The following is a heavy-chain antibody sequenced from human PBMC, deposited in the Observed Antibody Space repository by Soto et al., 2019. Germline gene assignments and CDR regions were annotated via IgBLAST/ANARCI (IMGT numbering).Heavy chain of an antibody. D-gene: IGHD4-17*01. V-gene: IGHV3-23*01. J-gene: IGHJ4*02. Sequence: GGSLRLSCAASGFTFSTYGMSWVRQPPGRGLEWVSGISSGGDTTNYADSVKGRFIISRDNSKSTLYLQMNSLRAEDTAVYYCAKDGSATVITSSFYWGQGTLVT. CDR1: GFTFSTYG. CDR3: AKDGSATVITSSFY. CDR2: ISSGGDTT.